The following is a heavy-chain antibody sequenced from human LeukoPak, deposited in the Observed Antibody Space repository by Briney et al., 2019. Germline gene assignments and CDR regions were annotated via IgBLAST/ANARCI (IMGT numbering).Heavy chain of an antibody. CDR3: AGAHYYDILTGYYLW. D-gene: IGHD3-9*01. Sequence: PGGSLRLSCAASGFTFSSYVMNWVRQAPGKGLEWVSTLSGSGGSTYYADSVKGRFTISRDNSKNTLYLRMNSLRVEDTAVYYCAGAHYYDILTGYYLWWGQGTLVTVSS. V-gene: IGHV3-23*01. CDR1: GFTFSSYV. J-gene: IGHJ4*02. CDR2: LSGSGGST.